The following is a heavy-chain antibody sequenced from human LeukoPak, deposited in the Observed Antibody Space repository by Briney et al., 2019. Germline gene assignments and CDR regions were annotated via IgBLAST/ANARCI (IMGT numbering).Heavy chain of an antibody. Sequence: ASVKVSCKASGYTFTGYYMHWVRQAPGQGLEWMGWINPNSGGTNYAQKFQGRVTMTRDTSISTAYMELSRLRSDDTAVYYCARLQLWLSGGAFDVWGQGTMVTVSS. J-gene: IGHJ3*01. CDR1: GYTFTGYY. CDR3: ARLQLWLSGGAFDV. D-gene: IGHD5-18*01. CDR2: INPNSGGT. V-gene: IGHV1-2*02.